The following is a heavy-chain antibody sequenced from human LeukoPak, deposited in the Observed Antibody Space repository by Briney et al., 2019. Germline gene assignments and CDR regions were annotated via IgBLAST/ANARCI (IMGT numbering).Heavy chain of an antibody. Sequence: GGSLRLSCAASGFTFRGYWMHWVRQAPGKGLVWVSLIKSDGSSKGYADSVKGRFTISRDNAKNTLYLQMNSLRAEDTAVYYCARGPPGYCSSTSCYTYYYYYYMDVWGKGTTVTVSS. CDR3: ARGPPGYCSSTSCYTYYYYYYMDV. CDR1: GFTFRGYW. CDR2: IKSDGSSK. V-gene: IGHV3-74*01. J-gene: IGHJ6*03. D-gene: IGHD2-2*02.